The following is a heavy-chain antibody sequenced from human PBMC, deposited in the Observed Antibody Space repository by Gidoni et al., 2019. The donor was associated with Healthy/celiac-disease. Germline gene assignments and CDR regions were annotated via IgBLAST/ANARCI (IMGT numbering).Heavy chain of an antibody. Sequence: QVQLQESGPGLVKPSQTLSLTCTVSGGSISSGGYYWSWIRQHPGKGLEWIGYIYYSGSTYYNPSLKGSGTISVDTSKDQFSLKLGPCTAADPAVYYCARDPYSRGWSFDYWGQGTLVTVSS. CDR3: ARDPYSRGWSFDY. CDR2: IYYSGST. D-gene: IGHD6-19*01. V-gene: IGHV4-31*01. CDR1: GGSISSGGYY. J-gene: IGHJ4*02.